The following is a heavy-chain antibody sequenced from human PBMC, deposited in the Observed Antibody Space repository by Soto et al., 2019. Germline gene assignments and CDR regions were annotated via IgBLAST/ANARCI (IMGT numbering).Heavy chain of an antibody. CDR3: AKDSITFFYGVDV. CDR1: GFTFSSFA. V-gene: IGHV3-23*01. Sequence: GGSLRLSCAASGFTFSSFAMNWVRQAPGKGLEWVSSISDSGGSTYYADSVKGRFTISRDNSKKTLYLQMNSLRAEDTAVYYCAKDSITFFYGVDVWGQGTTVTVSS. CDR2: ISDSGGST. D-gene: IGHD3-10*01. J-gene: IGHJ6*02.